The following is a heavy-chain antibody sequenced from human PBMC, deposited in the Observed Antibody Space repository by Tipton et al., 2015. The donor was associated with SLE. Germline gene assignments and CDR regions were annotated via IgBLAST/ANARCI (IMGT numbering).Heavy chain of an antibody. V-gene: IGHV4-61*02. CDR3: ARSPYDGPFDY. CDR1: GASINTGNYY. J-gene: IGHJ4*02. D-gene: IGHD2-8*01. CDR2: IFTSGST. Sequence: TLSLTCTVSGASINTGNYYWTWIRQPAGKGLEWIGRIFTSGSTNYDRSLKSRATISLDTSKNQFSLKLTFVTAADTAVYYCARSPYDGPFDYWGQGTLVTASS.